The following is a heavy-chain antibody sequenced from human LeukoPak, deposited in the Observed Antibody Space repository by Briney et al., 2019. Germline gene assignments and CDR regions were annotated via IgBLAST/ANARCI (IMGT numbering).Heavy chain of an antibody. CDR1: GDSISTYY. Sequence: SETLSLTCTVSGDSISTYYWSWIRQPPGKGLEWIGYIRYSGSANYNPSLRSRVTISIDTSKNQLSLKLSSVTAADTAVYHCARLVYDSRGYYFDYWGQGTLVTVSS. CDR3: ARLVYDSRGYYFDY. CDR2: IRYSGSA. J-gene: IGHJ4*02. D-gene: IGHD3-22*01. V-gene: IGHV4-59*08.